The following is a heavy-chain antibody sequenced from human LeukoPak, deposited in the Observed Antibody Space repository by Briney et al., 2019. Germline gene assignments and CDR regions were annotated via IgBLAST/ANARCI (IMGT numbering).Heavy chain of an antibody. CDR2: ISGSGGST. CDR3: AKIPKGYYYYGMDV. Sequence: PGGSLRLFCAASGFTFSSYAMRWVRQAPGKGLEWVSAISGSGGSTYYADSVKGRFTISRDNSKNTLYLQMNSLRAEDTAVYYCAKIPKGYYYYGMDVWGQGTTVTVSS. CDR1: GFTFSSYA. V-gene: IGHV3-23*01. J-gene: IGHJ6*02.